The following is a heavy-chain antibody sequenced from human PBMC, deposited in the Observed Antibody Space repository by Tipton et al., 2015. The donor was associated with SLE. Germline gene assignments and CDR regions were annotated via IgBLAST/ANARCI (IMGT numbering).Heavy chain of an antibody. V-gene: IGHV4-61*02. J-gene: IGHJ4*02. CDR1: GGSISSGSYY. CDR2: IYTSGST. CDR3: ATDPGSYGYHY. Sequence: TLSLTCTGSGGSISSGSYYWSWIRQPAGKGLGWIGRIYTSGSTNYNPSLKRRVTISVDTSKNQFSLKLSAVTAAGTAVYYCATDPGSYGYHYWGQGTLVTVSS. D-gene: IGHD5-18*01.